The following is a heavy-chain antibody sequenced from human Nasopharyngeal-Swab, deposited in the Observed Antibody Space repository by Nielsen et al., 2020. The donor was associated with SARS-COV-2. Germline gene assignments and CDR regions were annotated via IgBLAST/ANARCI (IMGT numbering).Heavy chain of an antibody. J-gene: IGHJ4*02. V-gene: IGHV5-51*01. D-gene: IGHD5-18*01. CDR1: GYIFTSYW. CDR3: ARSNTAMVIDDY. Sequence: GESLKISCTVSGYIFTSYWICWVRHIPGKGLEWMGIIYPGDSDTRYSPSFQGQVTISADKSISTAYLQWSSLKASDTAMYYCARSNTAMVIDDYWGQGTLVTVSS. CDR2: IYPGDSDT.